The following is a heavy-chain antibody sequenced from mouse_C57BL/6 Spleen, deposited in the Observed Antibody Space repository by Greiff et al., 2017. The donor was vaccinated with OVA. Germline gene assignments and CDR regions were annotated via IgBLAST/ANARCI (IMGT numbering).Heavy chain of an antibody. CDR3: AGRQLRLRGTDYFDY. J-gene: IGHJ2*01. CDR1: GYTFTSYW. CDR2: IHPNSGST. Sequence: QVQLQQPGAELVKPGASVKLSCKASGYTFTSYWMHWVKQRPGQGLEWIGMIHPNSGSTNYNEKFKSKATLTVDKSSSTAYMQLSSLTSEDSAVYYCAGRQLRLRGTDYFDYWGQGTTLTVSS. D-gene: IGHD3-2*02. V-gene: IGHV1-64*01.